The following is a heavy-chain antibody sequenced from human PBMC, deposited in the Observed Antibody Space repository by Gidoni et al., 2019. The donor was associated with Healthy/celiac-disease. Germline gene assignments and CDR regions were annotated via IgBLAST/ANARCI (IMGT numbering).Heavy chain of an antibody. D-gene: IGHD3-10*01. CDR2: TYYRSKWYN. CDR3: AKQEVLWFGESSGAFDI. CDR1: VDSVSSNSAA. J-gene: IGHJ3*02. V-gene: IGHV6-1*01. Sequence: QVHLQQSCPGLVKPSQTLSLPRALPVDSVSSNSAAWNWIRQSPSRGLEWLGRTYYRSKWYNDYAVSVKSRITINPDTSKNQFSLQLNSVTPEDTAVYYCAKQEVLWFGESSGAFDIWGQGTMVTVSS.